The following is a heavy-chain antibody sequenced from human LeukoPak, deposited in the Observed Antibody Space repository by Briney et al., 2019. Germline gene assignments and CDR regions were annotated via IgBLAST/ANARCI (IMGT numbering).Heavy chain of an antibody. V-gene: IGHV3-74*01. Sequence: GGSLRLSCAASGFTLRSYWMHWVRQAPGKGLVWVSRISSDGSSTSYADSVKGRFTISRDNAKNSLYLQMNSLRAEDTAVYYCARDLNYYDSSTYDPYYGMDVWGQGTTVTVSS. J-gene: IGHJ6*02. D-gene: IGHD3-22*01. CDR2: ISSDGSST. CDR1: GFTLRSYW. CDR3: ARDLNYYDSSTYDPYYGMDV.